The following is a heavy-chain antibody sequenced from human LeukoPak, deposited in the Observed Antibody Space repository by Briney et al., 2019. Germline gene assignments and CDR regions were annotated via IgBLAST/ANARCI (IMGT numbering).Heavy chain of an antibody. V-gene: IGHV4-39*01. D-gene: IGHD3-3*01. CDR3: ARQGTWEWLLYYFDY. CDR2: IYYSGST. CDR1: GGSISSSSYY. Sequence: SETLSLTCTVSGGSISSSSYYWGWIRQPPGKGLEWIGSIYYSGSTYYNPSLKSRVTISVDTSKNQFSLKLSSVTAADTAVYYCARQGTWEWLLYYFDYWGRGTLVTVSS. J-gene: IGHJ4*02.